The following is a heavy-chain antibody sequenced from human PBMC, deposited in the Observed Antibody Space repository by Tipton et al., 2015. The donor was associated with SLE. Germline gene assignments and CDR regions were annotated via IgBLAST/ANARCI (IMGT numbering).Heavy chain of an antibody. D-gene: IGHD4-17*01. V-gene: IGHV4-39*07. CDR1: GGSISSSSYY. Sequence: TLSLTCTVSGGSISSSSYYWGWIRQPPGKGLEWIGNIYYSGSTYYNPSLKSRVTISVDTSKNQFSLKLSSVTAADTTVYFCARSTTTMNLPRFDFWGLGTLVTVSS. CDR2: IYYSGST. J-gene: IGHJ4*02. CDR3: ARSTTTMNLPRFDF.